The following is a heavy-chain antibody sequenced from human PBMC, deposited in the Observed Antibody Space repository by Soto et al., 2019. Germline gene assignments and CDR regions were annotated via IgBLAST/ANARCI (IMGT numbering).Heavy chain of an antibody. Sequence: QVQLVESGGGVVQPGRSLRLSCAASGFTFSSYAMHWVRQAPGKGLEWVAVISYDGSNKYYADSVKGRFTISRDNSKNTLYLQMNSLRAEDTAVYYCARVSPYYDFWSGPMGWGQGTLVTVSS. CDR1: GFTFSSYA. J-gene: IGHJ4*02. V-gene: IGHV3-30-3*01. CDR2: ISYDGSNK. D-gene: IGHD3-3*01. CDR3: ARVSPYYDFWSGPMG.